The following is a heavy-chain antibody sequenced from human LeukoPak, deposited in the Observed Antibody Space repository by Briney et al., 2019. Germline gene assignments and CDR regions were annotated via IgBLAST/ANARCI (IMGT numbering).Heavy chain of an antibody. CDR3: AKDPGAYCGGACLNWFDP. CDR1: GFTFSTYA. D-gene: IGHD2-21*02. Sequence: GGSLRLSCAASGFTFSTYAMSWVRQAAGKGLEWVSAISNSGKSTYYADSVKGRFTISRDNSKNTLYLQMNSLRAEDTAIYYCAKDPGAYCGGACLNWFDPWGQGTLVTVSS. CDR2: ISNSGKST. J-gene: IGHJ5*02. V-gene: IGHV3-23*01.